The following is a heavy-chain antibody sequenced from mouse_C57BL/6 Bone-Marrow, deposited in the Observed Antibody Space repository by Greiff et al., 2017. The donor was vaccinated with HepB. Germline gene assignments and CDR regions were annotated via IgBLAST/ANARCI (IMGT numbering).Heavy chain of an antibody. D-gene: IGHD1-1*01. CDR3: ARSTTVVLYYFDY. Sequence: QVQLQQPGAELVMPGASVKLSCKASGYTFTSYWMHWVKQRPGQGLEWIGEIDPSDSYTNYNQKFKGKSTLTVDKSSSTAYMQLSSLTSEDSAVYYCARSTTVVLYYFDYWGQGTTLTVSS. V-gene: IGHV1-69*01. CDR2: IDPSDSYT. J-gene: IGHJ2*01. CDR1: GYTFTSYW.